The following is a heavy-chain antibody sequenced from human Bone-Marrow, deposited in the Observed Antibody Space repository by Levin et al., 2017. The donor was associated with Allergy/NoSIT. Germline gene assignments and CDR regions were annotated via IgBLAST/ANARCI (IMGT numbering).Heavy chain of an antibody. D-gene: IGHD1-26*01. CDR1: GVSVSSATNY. CDR3: ARDWGNSWISD. J-gene: IGHJ4*02. V-gene: IGHV4-61*03. Sequence: NSSETLSLTCTVSGVSVSSATNYWSWIRQPPGTGLEWIGFIDHSGSTRYNPSLTIRVLISLDTSKNHFSLRLTSATAADTAVYYCARDWGNSWISDWGQGTLVTVSS. CDR2: IDHSGST.